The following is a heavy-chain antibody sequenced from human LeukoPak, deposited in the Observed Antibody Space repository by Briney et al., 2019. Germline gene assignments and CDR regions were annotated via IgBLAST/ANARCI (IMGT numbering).Heavy chain of an antibody. D-gene: IGHD2-15*01. CDR2: ITGDGVYT. CDR1: GFTFGNYA. J-gene: IGHJ4*02. Sequence: GASLRLSCAASGFTFGNYAMAWVRQSPGKGLEWVSCITGDGVYTYHTDSVKGRFTISRDNSKNTLYLQMNSLRAEDTAVYYCAKGTLRSCSAGSCYPLDYWGQGTLVTVSS. V-gene: IGHV3-23*01. CDR3: AKGTLRSCSAGSCYPLDY.